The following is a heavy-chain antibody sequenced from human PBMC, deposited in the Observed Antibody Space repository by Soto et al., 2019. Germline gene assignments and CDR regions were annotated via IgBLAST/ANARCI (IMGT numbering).Heavy chain of an antibody. J-gene: IGHJ4*02. D-gene: IGHD2-15*01. CDR1: GFTFSSYA. Sequence: GGSLRLSCAASGFTFSSYAMHWVRQAPGKGLEWVADISYDGSNKYYADSVKGRFTISRDNSKNTLYLQMNSLRAEDTAVYYSATFEDNSRGTPNFEYWGKGTLVTVSS. CDR2: ISYDGSNK. CDR3: ATFEDNSRGTPNFEY. V-gene: IGHV3-30-3*01.